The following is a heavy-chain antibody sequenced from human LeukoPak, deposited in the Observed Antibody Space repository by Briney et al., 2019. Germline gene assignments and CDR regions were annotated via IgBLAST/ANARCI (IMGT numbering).Heavy chain of an antibody. V-gene: IGHV3-9*01. D-gene: IGHD6-19*01. CDR3: AKGEGYSSGPFDY. Sequence: GRSLRLSCAPSGFTFDDYAMHWVRQAPGKGLEWVSGISWNSGSIGYADSVKGRFTISRDNAKNSLYLQMNSLRAEDTALYYCAKGEGYSSGPFDYWGQGTLVTVSS. CDR1: GFTFDDYA. CDR2: ISWNSGSI. J-gene: IGHJ4*02.